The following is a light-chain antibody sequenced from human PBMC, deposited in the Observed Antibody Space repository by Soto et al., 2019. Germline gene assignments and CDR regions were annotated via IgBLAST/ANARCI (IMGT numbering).Light chain of an antibody. J-gene: IGKJ5*01. CDR1: QVISNS. CDR3: QQLFDSPIT. V-gene: IGKV1-9*01. CDR2: AAS. Sequence: DIHLTQSPSFMFPTIGESVTVTSRASQVISNSLAWYQVKPGKAPKLLIYAASTLESGVPSRFSATVSGTEFSLTITSLQPEDFATYYCQQLFDSPITFGQGTRLDIK.